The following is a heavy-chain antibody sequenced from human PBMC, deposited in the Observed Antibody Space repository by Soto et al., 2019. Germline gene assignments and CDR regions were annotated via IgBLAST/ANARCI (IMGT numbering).Heavy chain of an antibody. J-gene: IGHJ6*02. Sequence: GGSLRLSCAASGFTVSSNYMSWVRQAPGKGLEWVSVIYSGGSTYYADSVKGRFTISRDNSKNTLYLQMNSLRAEDTAVYYCARDLGYYDSSGYFDGMDVWGQGTTVTVSS. D-gene: IGHD3-22*01. CDR1: GFTVSSNY. CDR3: ARDLGYYDSSGYFDGMDV. V-gene: IGHV3-53*01. CDR2: IYSGGST.